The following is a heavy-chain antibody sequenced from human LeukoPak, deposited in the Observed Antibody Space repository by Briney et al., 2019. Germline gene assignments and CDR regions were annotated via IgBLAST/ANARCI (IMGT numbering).Heavy chain of an antibody. CDR1: GGSISSSSCH. CDR3: ARRYYGSSSFDY. J-gene: IGHJ4*02. V-gene: IGHV4-39*01. D-gene: IGHD3-10*01. Sequence: PSETLSLTCTVSGGSISSSSCHWGWIRQPPGKGLEWIGSIYYSGSSYYNPSLKSRVTISLDTSKNQFSLKLSSVTAADTAVYYCARRYYGSSSFDYWGQGTLVTVSS. CDR2: IYYSGSS.